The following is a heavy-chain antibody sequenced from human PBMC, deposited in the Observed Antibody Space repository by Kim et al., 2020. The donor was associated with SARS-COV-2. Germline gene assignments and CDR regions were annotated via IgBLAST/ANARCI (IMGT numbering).Heavy chain of an antibody. Sequence: SETLSLTCTVSGGSISSYYWSWIRQPPGKGLEWIGYIYYSGSTNYNPSLKSRVTISVDTSKNQFSLKLSSVTAADTAVYYCAREGPSAAMRFNGWFDPWGQGTLVTVSS. CDR2: IYYSGST. CDR1: GGSISSYY. V-gene: IGHV4-59*13. J-gene: IGHJ5*02. CDR3: AREGPSAAMRFNGWFDP. D-gene: IGHD2-2*01.